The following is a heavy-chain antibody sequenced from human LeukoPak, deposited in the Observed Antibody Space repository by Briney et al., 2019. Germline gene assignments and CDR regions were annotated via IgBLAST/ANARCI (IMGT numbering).Heavy chain of an antibody. CDR3: ARVYCSGGTCSFDY. V-gene: IGHV4-39*01. CDR1: GGSISSSSYY. Sequence: SETLSLTCTVSGGSISSSSYYWGWIRQPPGKGLEWIVSIYYSGSTYYNPSLKSRATISVDTSKHQFSLRLSSVTAADTAVYYCARVYCSGGTCSFDYWGQGTLVTVSS. CDR2: IYYSGST. J-gene: IGHJ4*02. D-gene: IGHD2-15*01.